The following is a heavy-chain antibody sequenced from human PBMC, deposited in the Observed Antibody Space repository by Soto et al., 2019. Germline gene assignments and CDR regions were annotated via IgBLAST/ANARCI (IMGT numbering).Heavy chain of an antibody. CDR3: ARGYYYGSGSYSGY. D-gene: IGHD3-10*01. V-gene: IGHV1-69*13. Sequence: GASVKVSCKASGGTFSSYAISWVRQAPGQGLEWMGGIIPIFGTANYAQKFQGRVTMTADESTSTAYMELSSLRSEDTAVYYCARGYYYGSGSYSGYWGQGTLVTVSS. CDR1: GGTFSSYA. CDR2: IIPIFGTA. J-gene: IGHJ4*02.